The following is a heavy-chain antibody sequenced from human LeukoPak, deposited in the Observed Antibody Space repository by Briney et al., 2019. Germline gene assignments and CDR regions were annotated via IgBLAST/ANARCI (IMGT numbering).Heavy chain of an antibody. CDR3: AKGGIMQSSSPGLQYFDL. Sequence: GGSLRLSCAASGFTFSRRWMSWVRQAPGKGLEWVSVIGDSGGSTYYADSVKGRFTISRDNSKNTLYLQMNSLRAEDTAVYYCAKGGIMQSSSPGLQYFDLWGRGTLVSVSS. D-gene: IGHD6-6*01. CDR1: GFTFSRRW. J-gene: IGHJ2*01. V-gene: IGHV3-23*01. CDR2: IGDSGGST.